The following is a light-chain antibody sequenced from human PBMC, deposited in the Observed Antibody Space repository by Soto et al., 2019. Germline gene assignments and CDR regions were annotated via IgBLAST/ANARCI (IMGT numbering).Light chain of an antibody. CDR1: QKISRF. J-gene: IGKJ4*01. CDR2: DAS. CDR3: QQYDNWPRQLS. V-gene: IGKV1-5*01. Sequence: DIQMAQSPPTLSASVGDRVTITCRASQKISRFLAWYQQKPGKAPKLLIHDASSLASGVPSRFSGSGSGTEFTLTISNLQPDDFASYYCQQYDNWPRQLSFGGGTKLEIK.